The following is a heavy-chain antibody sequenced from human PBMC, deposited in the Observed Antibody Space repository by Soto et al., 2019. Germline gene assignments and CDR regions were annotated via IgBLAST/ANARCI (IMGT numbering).Heavy chain of an antibody. J-gene: IGHJ5*02. CDR1: GGSFSGYY. Sequence: SETLSLTCAVYGGSFSGYYWSWIRQPPGKGLEWIGEINHSGSTNYNPSLKSRVTISVDTSKNQFSLKLSSVTAADTAVYYCGRAPAQLLLYWSDPRGQATMVTV. CDR2: INHSGST. CDR3: GRAPAQLLLYWSDP. V-gene: IGHV4-34*01. D-gene: IGHD2-2*01.